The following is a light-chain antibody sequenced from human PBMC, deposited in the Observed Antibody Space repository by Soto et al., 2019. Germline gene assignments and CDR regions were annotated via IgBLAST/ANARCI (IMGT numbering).Light chain of an antibody. CDR1: QSVTSSY. CDR2: GAS. CDR3: QQYGSYWT. Sequence: EIVLTQSPGALSLSPGDRATLSCRASQSVTSSYLAWYQQKPGQSPRLLIYGASSRATGIPDRFSGSGSGTDFTLTISRLEPEDFAVYYCQQYGSYWTFGQGTKVDI. J-gene: IGKJ1*01. V-gene: IGKV3-20*01.